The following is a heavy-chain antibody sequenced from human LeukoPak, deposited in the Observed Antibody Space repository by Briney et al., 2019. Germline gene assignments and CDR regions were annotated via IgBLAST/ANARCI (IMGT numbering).Heavy chain of an antibody. CDR2: ISYDGSNK. CDR3: AKGAIAPIAY. V-gene: IGHV3-30*18. Sequence: GGSLRLSCAASGFTFSSYGMHWVRQAPGKGLEWVAVISYDGSNKYYADSVKGRFTISRDNSKNTLYLQMNSLRAEDTAVYYCAKGAIAPIAYWGQGTLVTVSS. CDR1: GFTFSSYG. D-gene: IGHD6-13*01. J-gene: IGHJ4*02.